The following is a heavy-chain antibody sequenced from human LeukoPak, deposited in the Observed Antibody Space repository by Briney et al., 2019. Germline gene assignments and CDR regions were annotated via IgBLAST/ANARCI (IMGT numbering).Heavy chain of an antibody. V-gene: IGHV4-30-2*01. CDR2: IYHSGST. Sequence: PSQTLSLTCAVSGGSISSGGYSWSWIRQPPGKGLEWIGYIYHSGSTYYNPSLKSRVTISVDRSKNQFSLKLSSVTAADTAVYYCARRGSMDYDILTGYYAGWFDPWGQGTLVTVSS. CDR1: GGSISSGGYS. J-gene: IGHJ5*02. D-gene: IGHD3-9*01. CDR3: ARRGSMDYDILTGYYAGWFDP.